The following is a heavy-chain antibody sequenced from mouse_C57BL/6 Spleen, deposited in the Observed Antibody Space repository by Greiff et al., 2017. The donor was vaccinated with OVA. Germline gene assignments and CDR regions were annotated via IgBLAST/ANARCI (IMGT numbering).Heavy chain of an antibody. CDR3: TRYGNGAY. CDR1: GFNIKDDY. D-gene: IGHD2-1*01. J-gene: IGHJ3*01. CDR2: IDPENGDT. Sequence: VQLQQSGAELVRPGASVKLSCTASGFNIKDDYMHWVKQRPEQGLEWIGWIDPENGDTEYTSKFQGKAPITADTSSNTAYLQLSSLTSEDTAVYYCTRYGNGAYWGQGTLVTVSA. V-gene: IGHV14-4*01.